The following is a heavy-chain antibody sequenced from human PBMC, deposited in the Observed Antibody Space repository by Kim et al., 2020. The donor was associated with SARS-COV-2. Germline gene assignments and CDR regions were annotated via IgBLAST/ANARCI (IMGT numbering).Heavy chain of an antibody. V-gene: IGHV1-3*01. CDR3: ARRVGGWEFYFDY. J-gene: IGHJ4*02. CDR2: INPDSDYT. Sequence: ASVKVSCKTSGYIFTSYALHWVRQAPGQRPEWMGWINPDSDYTEYSQRFQGRVTITRDTSASTAFMELSSLRSEDTAIYYCARRVGGWEFYFDYWGQGTL. CDR1: GYIFTSYA. D-gene: IGHD6-19*01.